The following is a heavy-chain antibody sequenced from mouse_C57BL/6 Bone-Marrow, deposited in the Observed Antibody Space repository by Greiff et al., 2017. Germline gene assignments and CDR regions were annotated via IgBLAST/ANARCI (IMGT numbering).Heavy chain of an antibody. Sequence: EVQLMESGGDLVKPGGSLKLSCAASGFTFSSYGMSWVRQTPDKRLEWVATISSGGSYTYYPDSVKGRFTISRDNAKNTVYMQLSSLKSEDTAVYYCARQGSYVGYYGYWGQGTTLTVSA. D-gene: IGHD2-3*01. J-gene: IGHJ2*01. CDR1: GFTFSSYG. CDR3: ARQGSYVGYYGY. V-gene: IGHV5-6*01. CDR2: ISSGGSYT.